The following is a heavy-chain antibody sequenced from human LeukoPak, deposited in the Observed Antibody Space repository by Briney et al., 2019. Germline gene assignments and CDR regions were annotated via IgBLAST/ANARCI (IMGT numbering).Heavy chain of an antibody. CDR1: GFTYKTYN. CDR3: ARDRCITMVRGVAQRGGFDK. V-gene: IGHV3-48*02. D-gene: IGHD3-10*01. CDR2: ICTCGATT. J-gene: IGHJ4*02. Sequence: GGPLRLSCTTSGFTYKTYNMICARGAPGKGREGLAYICTCGATTHCAASLRGRFLISRDNADGSLQLQMDSLRDDDTAVYFCARDRCITMVRGVAQRGGFDKWGQGTLVAVAS.